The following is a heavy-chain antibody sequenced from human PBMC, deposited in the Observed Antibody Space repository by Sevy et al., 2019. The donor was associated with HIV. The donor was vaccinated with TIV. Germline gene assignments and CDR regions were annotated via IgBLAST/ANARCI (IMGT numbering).Heavy chain of an antibody. CDR3: ARPTSGLSEYEPLDNARFYGMDV. V-gene: IGHV3-21*01. J-gene: IGHJ6*02. CDR1: GFTFRSYS. Sequence: GGSLRLSCAASGFTFRSYSMNWVRQAPGRGLEWVSSITSSSSFIFYADSVKGRFTISRDNAKNSLFLQMTSLGAEDTAVYYCARPTSGLSEYEPLDNARFYGMDVWGQGTTVTVSS. D-gene: IGHD1-20*01. CDR2: ITSSSSFI.